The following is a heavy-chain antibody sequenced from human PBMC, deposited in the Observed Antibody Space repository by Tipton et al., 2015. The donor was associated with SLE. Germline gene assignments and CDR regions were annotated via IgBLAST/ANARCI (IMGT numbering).Heavy chain of an antibody. D-gene: IGHD1-14*01. CDR1: GGSFSGYY. CDR2: INHSGST. CDR3: ARYKVTGAAFDI. V-gene: IGHV4-34*01. J-gene: IGHJ3*02. Sequence: TLSLTCAVYGGSFSGYYWSWIRQPPGKGLEWIGEINHSGSTNYNPSLKSRVTISVDTSKNQFSLKLSSVTAADTAVYYCARYKVTGAAFDIWGQGTMVTVSS.